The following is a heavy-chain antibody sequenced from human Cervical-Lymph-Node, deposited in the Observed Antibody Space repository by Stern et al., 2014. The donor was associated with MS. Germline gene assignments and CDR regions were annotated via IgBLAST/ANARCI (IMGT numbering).Heavy chain of an antibody. CDR2: IYPGDSET. Sequence: VQLVQSGAELIRPGESLKISCKGSGFKFSIYWIAWVRQMPGKVLEWMGIIYPGDSETRYSPSFQGQVTRSADKSTSTAYLQWSSLNASDTAMYFCARQTTAWASDVWGQGTLVTVSS. J-gene: IGHJ4*02. CDR3: ARQTTAWASDV. CDR1: GFKFSIYW. V-gene: IGHV5-51*01. D-gene: IGHD1-14*01.